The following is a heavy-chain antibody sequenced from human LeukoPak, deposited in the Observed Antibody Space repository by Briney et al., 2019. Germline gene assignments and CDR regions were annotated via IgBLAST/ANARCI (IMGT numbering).Heavy chain of an antibody. CDR3: AVHPGFSSWTAHRGILDY. J-gene: IGHJ4*02. CDR1: GFTFTSSA. V-gene: IGHV1-58*01. D-gene: IGHD6-13*01. CDR2: IVVGSGNT. Sequence: TSVKVSCKASGFTFTSSAVQWVRHARGQRLEWIGWIVVGSGNTNYAPKFQERVTITRDMSTSTAYMELSSLRSEDTAVYYCAVHPGFSSWTAHRGILDYWGQGTLVTVSS.